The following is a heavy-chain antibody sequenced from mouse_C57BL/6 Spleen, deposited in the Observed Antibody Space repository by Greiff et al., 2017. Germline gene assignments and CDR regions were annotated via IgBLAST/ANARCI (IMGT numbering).Heavy chain of an antibody. J-gene: IGHJ2*01. Sequence: VQRVESGAELVRPGASVTLSCKASGYTFTDYEMHWVKQTPVHGLEWIGAIDPETGGTAYNQKFKGKAILTADKSSSTAYMELRSLTSEDSAVYYCTFYGSSPYYFDYWGQGTTLTVSS. D-gene: IGHD1-1*01. CDR1: GYTFTDYE. CDR3: TFYGSSPYYFDY. V-gene: IGHV1-15*01. CDR2: IDPETGGT.